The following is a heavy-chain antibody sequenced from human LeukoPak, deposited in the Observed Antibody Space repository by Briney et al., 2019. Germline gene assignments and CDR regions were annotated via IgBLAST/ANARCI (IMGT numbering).Heavy chain of an antibody. CDR3: ARADCSSTSCYAGGWFDP. CDR2: IYNSGST. V-gene: IGHV4-38-2*01. CDR1: GYSISSGYY. D-gene: IGHD2-2*01. J-gene: IGHJ5*02. Sequence: SETLSLTCAVSGYSISSGYYWGWIRQPPGKGLECIGSIYNSGSTNYHPSLKSRVTISVDTSKNQFSLKLSSVTAADTAVYYCARADCSSTSCYAGGWFDPWGQGTLVTVSS.